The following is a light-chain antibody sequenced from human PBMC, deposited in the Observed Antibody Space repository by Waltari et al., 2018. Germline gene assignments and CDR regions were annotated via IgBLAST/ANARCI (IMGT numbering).Light chain of an antibody. Sequence: QSVLTQPPSVSAAPGQKVTISCSGSSSNIGNYYVSWYHQLPGAAPKLLIYEDNKRPSGIPDRFSASKSGTSATLGITGLQIGDEADYYCGTCDNSLTDVVFGGGTKLTVL. J-gene: IGLJ3*02. V-gene: IGLV1-51*01. CDR2: EDN. CDR1: SSNIGNYY. CDR3: GTCDNSLTDVV.